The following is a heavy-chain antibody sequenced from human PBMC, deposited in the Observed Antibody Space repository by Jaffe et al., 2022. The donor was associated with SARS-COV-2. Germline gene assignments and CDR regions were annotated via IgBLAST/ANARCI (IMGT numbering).Heavy chain of an antibody. V-gene: IGHV3-53*01. J-gene: IGHJ3*02. CDR1: GFTVSSNY. Sequence: EVQLVESGGGLIQPGGSLRLSCAASGFTVSSNYMSWVRQAPGKGLEWVSVIYSGGSTYYADSVKGRFTISRDNSKNTLYLQMNSLRAEDTAVYYCARGFVAAVGGDAFDIWGQGTMVTVSS. CDR3: ARGFVAAVGGDAFDI. CDR2: IYSGGST. D-gene: IGHD6-19*01.